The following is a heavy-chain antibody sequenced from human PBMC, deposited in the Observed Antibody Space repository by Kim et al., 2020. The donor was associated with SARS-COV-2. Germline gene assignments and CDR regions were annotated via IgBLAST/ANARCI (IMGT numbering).Heavy chain of an antibody. D-gene: IGHD2-2*01. CDR2: INPNSGGT. CDR1: GYTFTGYY. J-gene: IGHJ4*02. V-gene: IGHV1-2*06. Sequence: ASVKVSCKASGYTFTGYYMHWVRQAPGQGLEWMGRINPNSGGTNYAQKFQGRVTMTRDTSISTAYMELSRLRSDDTAVYYCARAVVVPAAMPARTPHPEGAASGLYFDDWGQGTLVTVSS. CDR3: ARAVVVPAAMPARTPHPEGAASGLYFDD.